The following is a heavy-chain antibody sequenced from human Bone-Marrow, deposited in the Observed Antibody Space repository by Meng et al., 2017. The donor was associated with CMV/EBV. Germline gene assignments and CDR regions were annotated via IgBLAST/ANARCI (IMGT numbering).Heavy chain of an antibody. J-gene: IGHJ6*02. Sequence: ASVKVSCKASGYTFTSYYMHWVRQAPGQGLKWMGIINPSGGSTSYAQKFQGRVAMTRDTSTSTVYMELSSLRSEDTAVYYCAREGGIVCSSTSCYTEPGGMDVWGQGTTVTVSS. D-gene: IGHD2-2*02. CDR1: GYTFTSYY. CDR3: AREGGIVCSSTSCYTEPGGMDV. CDR2: INPSGGST. V-gene: IGHV1-46*01.